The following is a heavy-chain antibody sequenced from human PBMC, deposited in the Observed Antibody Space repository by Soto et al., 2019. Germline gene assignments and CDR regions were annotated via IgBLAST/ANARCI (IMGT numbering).Heavy chain of an antibody. Sequence: GAPVKVSSKSPRYTFTSKYMHCVQQAPGQGLEWMGIINPSGGSTSYAQKFQGRVTMTRDTSTSTVYMELSSLRSEDTAVYYCARDSYDILGMDVWGQGTTVTVSS. D-gene: IGHD5-18*01. V-gene: IGHV1-46*01. CDR1: RYTFTSKY. J-gene: IGHJ6*02. CDR3: ARDSYDILGMDV. CDR2: INPSGGST.